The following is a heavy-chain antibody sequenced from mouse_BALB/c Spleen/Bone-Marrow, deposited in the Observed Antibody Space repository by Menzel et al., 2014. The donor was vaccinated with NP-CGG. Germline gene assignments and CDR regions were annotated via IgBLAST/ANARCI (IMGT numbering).Heavy chain of an antibody. CDR3: SRLRMITTYFDV. D-gene: IGHD2-4*01. Sequence: EVKLVESGGGLAKPGGSLQLSCAASGFTFSTYAMSWVRQTPEKRLEWVATISSSGSYTYYPDSVKGRFTISRDNDKNTPCLQMSSLRSEDTAMFYCSRLRMITTYFDVWGAGTTVTVSS. J-gene: IGHJ1*01. CDR1: GFTFSTYA. V-gene: IGHV5-9-3*01. CDR2: ISSSGSYT.